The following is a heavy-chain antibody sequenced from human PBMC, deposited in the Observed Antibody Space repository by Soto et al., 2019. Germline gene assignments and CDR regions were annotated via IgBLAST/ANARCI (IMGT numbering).Heavy chain of an antibody. D-gene: IGHD7-27*01. CDR2: IYHTGST. CDR1: GDPVSSGSYY. J-gene: IGHJ4*02. V-gene: IGHV4-31*03. CDR3: AAKLGTTHYFDF. Sequence: QVQLQESGPGLVQPSQTLSLTCSVSGDPVSSGSYYWTWVRQHPVKGLEWIGYIYHTGSTYYNRSLQSRLIMSIDTSKNQFSLHLYSVTAADTAVYFCAAKLGTTHYFDFWGQGSLVAVSS.